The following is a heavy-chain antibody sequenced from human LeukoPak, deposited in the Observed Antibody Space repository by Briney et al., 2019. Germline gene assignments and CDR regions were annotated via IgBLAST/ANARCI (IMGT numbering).Heavy chain of an antibody. J-gene: IGHJ6*03. Sequence: GGSLRLSCAASGFSFGSYSMNWVRQAPGKALEWVSSIMSSSRNIYYADSVKGRFTISRDNAKNSLYLQLSSLRAEDTAVYYCATTRAPSNGRVLYYMDVWGKGPRSPSP. CDR1: GFSFGSYS. CDR2: IMSSSRNI. CDR3: ATTRAPSNGRVLYYMDV. D-gene: IGHD3-16*01. V-gene: IGHV3-21*01.